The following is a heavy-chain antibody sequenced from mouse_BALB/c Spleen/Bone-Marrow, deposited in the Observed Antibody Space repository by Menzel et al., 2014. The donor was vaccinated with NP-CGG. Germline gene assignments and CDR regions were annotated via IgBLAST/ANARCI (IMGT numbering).Heavy chain of an antibody. CDR3: ARNGKYPAWFAY. CDR2: ILPGSGST. V-gene: IGHV1-9*01. D-gene: IGHD2-1*01. CDR1: GYTFSSYW. J-gene: IGHJ3*01. Sequence: VQLQQSGAELMKPGASVKISCKATGYTFSSYWIEWVKQRPGHGLEWIGEILPGSGSTNYNEKFKGKATFTADTSSNTAYMQLSSLTSEDSAVFYCARNGKYPAWFAYWGQGTLVTVSA.